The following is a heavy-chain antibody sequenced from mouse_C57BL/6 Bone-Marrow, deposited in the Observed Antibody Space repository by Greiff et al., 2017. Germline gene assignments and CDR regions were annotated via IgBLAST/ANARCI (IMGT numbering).Heavy chain of an antibody. CDR2: ISSGSSTI. D-gene: IGHD1-1*01. J-gene: IGHJ1*03. Sequence: EVHLVESGGGLVKPGGSLKLSCAASGFTFSDYGMHWVRQAPEKGLEWVAYISSGSSTIYYADTVKGRFTISRDNAKNTLFLQMTSLRSEDTAVYYCARKEYGSSYGYFDVWGTGTTVTVSS. V-gene: IGHV5-17*01. CDR1: GFTFSDYG. CDR3: ARKEYGSSYGYFDV.